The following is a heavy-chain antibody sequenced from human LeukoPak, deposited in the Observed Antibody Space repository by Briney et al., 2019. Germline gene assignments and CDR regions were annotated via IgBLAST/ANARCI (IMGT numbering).Heavy chain of an antibody. V-gene: IGHV4-59*01. J-gene: IGHJ5*02. D-gene: IGHD4-11*01. CDR2: SSNRGTT. CDR1: GGSISSYS. CDR3: TTMTTQARGNWFDP. Sequence: SETLSLTCTVSGGSISSYSWSWIRLTPEKGLEWIGSSSNRGTTNYNPSLQSRVIISLDTSNSLFSLTLTSVTAADTAVYYCTTMTTQARGNWFDPWGQGTLVTVSS.